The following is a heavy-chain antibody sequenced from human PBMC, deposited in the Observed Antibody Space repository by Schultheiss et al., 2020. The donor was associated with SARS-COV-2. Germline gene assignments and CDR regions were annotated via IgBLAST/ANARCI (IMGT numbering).Heavy chain of an antibody. CDR2: ISYDGSNK. CDR1: GFTFSNYG. J-gene: IGHJ4*02. D-gene: IGHD4-11*01. Sequence: GGSLRLSFAASGFTFSNYGMHWVRQAPGKGLEWVAVISYDGSNKYYADSVKGRFTISRDNSKNTLYLQMNSLRAEDTAVYYCAKEPGYYSNYEYWGQGTLVTVSS. V-gene: IGHV3-30*12. CDR3: AKEPGYYSNYEY.